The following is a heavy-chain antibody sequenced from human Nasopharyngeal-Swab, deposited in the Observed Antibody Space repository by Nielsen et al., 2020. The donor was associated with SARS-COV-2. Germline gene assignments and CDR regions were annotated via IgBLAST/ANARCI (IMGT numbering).Heavy chain of an antibody. CDR3: AQSAPGVTTNFDY. D-gene: IGHD4-17*01. Sequence: SETLSLTCTVSGGSISSYYWSWIRQPPGKGLEWIGYIYYSGSTKYNPSLKSRVTISVDTSKNQFSLKLSSVTAADTAVYYCAQSAPGVTTNFDYWGQGTLVTVSS. CDR2: IYYSGST. V-gene: IGHV4-59*12. CDR1: GGSISSYY. J-gene: IGHJ4*02.